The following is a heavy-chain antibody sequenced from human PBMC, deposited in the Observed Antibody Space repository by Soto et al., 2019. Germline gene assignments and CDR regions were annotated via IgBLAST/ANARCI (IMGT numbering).Heavy chain of an antibody. D-gene: IGHD5-18*01. CDR2: ISWNSGSI. J-gene: IGHJ6*02. CDR3: AKGPRYREYRFGSDYYYYGLDV. V-gene: IGHV3-9*01. CDR1: GFTFDDYA. Sequence: PGGSLRLSCAASGFTFDDYAMHWVRQAPGKGLEWVSGISWNSGSIGYADSVKGRFTISRDNAKNSLYLRMNSLRGEDTALYYCAKGPRYREYRFGSDYYYYGLDVWGQGTTVTVSS.